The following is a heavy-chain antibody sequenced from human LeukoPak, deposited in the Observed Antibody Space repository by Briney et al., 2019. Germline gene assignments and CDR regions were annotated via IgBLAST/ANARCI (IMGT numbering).Heavy chain of an antibody. Sequence: SQTLSLTCSVSGDPISSGSYYWTWIRQHPVKGLEWLGYISFRGSTDYNPSLESRISISLDIPGSQFSLNLNSVTVADTAVYYCARDSLGSDYAPWIDWGRGILVTVSS. D-gene: IGHD5-12*01. J-gene: IGHJ4*02. CDR2: ISFRGST. V-gene: IGHV4-31*03. CDR1: GDPISSGSYY. CDR3: ARDSLGSDYAPWID.